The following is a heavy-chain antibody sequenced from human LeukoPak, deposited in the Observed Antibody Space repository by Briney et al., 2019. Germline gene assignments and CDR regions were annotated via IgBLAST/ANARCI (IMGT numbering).Heavy chain of an antibody. D-gene: IGHD3-10*01. J-gene: IGHJ5*02. CDR1: GFTFSSYG. CDR2: IWYDGSNK. V-gene: IGHV3-33*01. CDR3: ARGTQLWFGELSWFDP. Sequence: PGGSLRLPCAASGFTFSSYGMHWVRQAPGRGLEWVAGIWYDGSNKYYADSVKGRSTISRDNSKNTLYLQMNSLRAEDTAVYYCARGTQLWFGELSWFDPWGQGTLVTVSS.